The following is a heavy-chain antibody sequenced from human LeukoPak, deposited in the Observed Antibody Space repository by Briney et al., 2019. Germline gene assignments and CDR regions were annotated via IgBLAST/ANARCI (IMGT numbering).Heavy chain of an antibody. CDR3: ARVGSTGDAFDI. V-gene: IGHV1-3*01. Sequence: ASVKVSCKASGYTFTSYAMHWVRQAPGRRLEWMGWINAGNGNTKYSQKFQGRVTITRDTSASTAYMELSSLRSEDTAVYYCARVGSTGDAFDIWGQGTMVTVSS. CDR2: INAGNGNT. J-gene: IGHJ3*02. D-gene: IGHD5/OR15-5a*01. CDR1: GYTFTSYA.